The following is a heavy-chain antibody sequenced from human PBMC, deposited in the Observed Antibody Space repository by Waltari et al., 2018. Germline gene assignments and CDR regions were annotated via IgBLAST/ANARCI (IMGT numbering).Heavy chain of an antibody. J-gene: IGHJ4*02. Sequence: QVQLVESGGGVVQPGRSLRLSCVASGFIFSTYAIHWVRQTPGKGLECVAVVSDAGTIKYYADSVKGRFTISKDISKNTLYLQMNNLRVEDTAIYYCARDRKIFDTEVVDYWGQGTLVTVSS. CDR3: ARDRKIFDTEVVDY. D-gene: IGHD3-3*01. CDR1: GFIFSTYA. CDR2: VSDAGTIK. V-gene: IGHV3-30-3*01.